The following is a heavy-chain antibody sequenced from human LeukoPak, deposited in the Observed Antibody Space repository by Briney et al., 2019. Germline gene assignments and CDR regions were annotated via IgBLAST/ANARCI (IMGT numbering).Heavy chain of an antibody. J-gene: IGHJ4*02. Sequence: GGSLRLSCAASGFSFSGYSMNWVRQAPGKGLEWVSFISGSSSFIQDADSVKGRFTISRDNAKNSLYLQMNSLRAEDTAVYYCARGHSSGYYLKYWGQGTLVTVSS. CDR2: ISGSSSFI. D-gene: IGHD3-22*01. CDR3: ARGHSSGYYLKY. CDR1: GFSFSGYS. V-gene: IGHV3-21*05.